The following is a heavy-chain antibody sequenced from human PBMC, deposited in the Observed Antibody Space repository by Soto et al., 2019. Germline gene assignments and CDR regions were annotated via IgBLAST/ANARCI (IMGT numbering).Heavy chain of an antibody. V-gene: IGHV1-18*01. CDR2: ISAYNGNT. CDR3: ARVLTERITIFGVVTYYFDY. D-gene: IGHD3-3*01. Sequence: QVQLVQSGAEVKKPGASVKVSCKASGYTFTSYGISWVRQAPGQGLEWMGWISAYNGNTNYAQKLQGRVTMTTDTATSTAYMELRSLRSDDTAVYYCARVLTERITIFGVVTYYFDYWGQGTLVTVSS. CDR1: GYTFTSYG. J-gene: IGHJ4*02.